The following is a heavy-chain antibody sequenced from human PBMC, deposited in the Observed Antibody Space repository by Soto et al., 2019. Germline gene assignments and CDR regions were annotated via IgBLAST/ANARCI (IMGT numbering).Heavy chain of an antibody. CDR1: GGTFSSYA. J-gene: IGHJ4*02. CDR3: ARVGRNRYDFWSGPSYYFDY. D-gene: IGHD3-3*01. Sequence: SVKVSCKASGGTFSSYAISWVRQAPGRGLEWMGGIIPIFGTANYAQKFQGRVTITADESTSTAYMELSSLRSEDTAVYYCARVGRNRYDFWSGPSYYFDYWGQGTLVTVLL. V-gene: IGHV1-69*13. CDR2: IIPIFGTA.